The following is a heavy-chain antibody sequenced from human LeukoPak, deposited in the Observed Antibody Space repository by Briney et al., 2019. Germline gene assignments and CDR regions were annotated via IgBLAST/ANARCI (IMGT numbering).Heavy chain of an antibody. CDR1: GYTFTGYY. V-gene: IGHV1-2*02. D-gene: IGHD3-10*01. CDR2: INPNSGGT. CDR3: ARVPSRGLLVLFDY. J-gene: IGHJ4*02. Sequence: GASVKVSCKASGYTFTGYYMHWVRQAPGQGLEWMGWINPNSGGTNYAQKFQGRVTMTRDTSISTAYMELSRLRSDDAAVYYCARVPSRGLLVLFDYWGQGTLVTVSS.